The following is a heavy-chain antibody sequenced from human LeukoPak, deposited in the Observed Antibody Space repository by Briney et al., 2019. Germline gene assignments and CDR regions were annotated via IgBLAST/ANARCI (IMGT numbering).Heavy chain of an antibody. V-gene: IGHV4-61*02. CDR1: GGSITSGNYY. Sequence: SQTLSLTCTVSGGSITSGNYYWSWIRQPAGKGLEWIGRIYTSGSTNYTPSLKSRVTISADTSKNHFSLKLSSVTAADTAVYYCARGPPVYAISHYYYYYMDVWGKGTTVTVSS. CDR2: IYTSGST. J-gene: IGHJ6*03. CDR3: ARGPPVYAISHYYYYYMDV. D-gene: IGHD2-8*01.